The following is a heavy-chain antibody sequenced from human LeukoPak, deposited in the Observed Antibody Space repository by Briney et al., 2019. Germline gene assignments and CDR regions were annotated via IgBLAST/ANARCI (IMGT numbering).Heavy chain of an antibody. CDR3: ARGPPIGYSSGCLDY. Sequence: PGGSLRLSCAASGFTFSSYDMHWVRQATGEGLEWVSAIGTAGDTYYPGSVKGRFTISRENAKNSLYLQMNSLRAGDTAVYYCARGPPIGYSSGCLDYWGQGTLVTVSS. V-gene: IGHV3-13*01. CDR2: IGTAGDT. CDR1: GFTFSSYD. J-gene: IGHJ4*02. D-gene: IGHD6-19*01.